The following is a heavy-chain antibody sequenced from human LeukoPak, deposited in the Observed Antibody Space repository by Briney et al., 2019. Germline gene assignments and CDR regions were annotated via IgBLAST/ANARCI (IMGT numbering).Heavy chain of an antibody. J-gene: IGHJ3*02. D-gene: IGHD4-23*01. V-gene: IGHV3-21*01. CDR2: ISSSSSYI. Sequence: PGGYLRLSCAAYGFTFSSYIMNWVHQARGKGLEWVSSISSSSSYIDYADSGKGRFTISRDNAKTSLYLQMNSLRAEDTAVYYCARVGIGYGGKTGRSAFDIWGQGTMVTVSS. CDR1: GFTFSSYI. CDR3: ARVGIGYGGKTGRSAFDI.